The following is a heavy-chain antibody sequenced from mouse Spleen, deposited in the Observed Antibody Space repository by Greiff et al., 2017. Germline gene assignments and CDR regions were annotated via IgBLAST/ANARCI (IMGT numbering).Heavy chain of an antibody. D-gene: IGHD3-1*01. CDR2: IHPNSGST. J-gene: IGHJ4*01. V-gene: IGHV1-64*01. CDR1: GYTFTSYW. CDR3: ARQLGPHYYAMDY. Sequence: QVQLQQPGAELVKPGASVKLSCKASGYTFTSYWMHWVKQRPGQGLEWIGMIHPNSGSTNYNEKFKSKATLTVDKSSSTAYMQLSSLTSEDSAVYYCARQLGPHYYAMDYWGQGTSVTVSS.